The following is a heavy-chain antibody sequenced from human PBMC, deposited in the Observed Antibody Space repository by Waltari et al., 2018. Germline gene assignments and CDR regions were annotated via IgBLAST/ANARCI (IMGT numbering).Heavy chain of an antibody. Sequence: EVQLLESGGGLVQPGGSLRLSCAASGFTFSSYAMSWVRQAPGKGLEWVANIKQDGSEKYYVDSVKGRFTISRDNAKNSLYLQMNSLRAEDTAVYYCARGRVVVTVSYMDVWGKGTTVTVSS. J-gene: IGHJ6*03. CDR3: ARGRVVVTVSYMDV. CDR2: IKQDGSEK. CDR1: GFTFSSYA. V-gene: IGHV3-7*01. D-gene: IGHD2-2*01.